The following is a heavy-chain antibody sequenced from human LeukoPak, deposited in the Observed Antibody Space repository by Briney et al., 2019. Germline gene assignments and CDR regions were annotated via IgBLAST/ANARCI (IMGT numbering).Heavy chain of an antibody. CDR2: ISGSGGST. CDR1: GFTFSNAW. V-gene: IGHV3-23*01. D-gene: IGHD2-2*01. CDR3: AWGGDCSSTSCYPYDY. Sequence: TGGSLRLSCAASGFTFSNAWMSWVRQAPGKGLEWVSAISGSGGSTYYADSVKGRFTISRDNSKNTLYLQMNSLRAEDTAVYYCAWGGDCSSTSCYPYDYWGQGTLVTVSS. J-gene: IGHJ4*02.